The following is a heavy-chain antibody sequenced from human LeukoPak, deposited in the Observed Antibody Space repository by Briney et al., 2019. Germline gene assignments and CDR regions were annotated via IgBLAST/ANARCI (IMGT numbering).Heavy chain of an antibody. CDR1: GFTFSSYE. CDR2: ISSGADHI. J-gene: IGHJ4*02. Sequence: GGSLRLSCAASGFTFSSYEMNWVRQAPGKGLEWVSHISSGADHIYYADSVKGRFTISRDNAKNSVYLQMNSLRAEDTAIYYCATGYSGSYYLGDLDYWGQGTLVTVSS. V-gene: IGHV3-48*03. CDR3: ATGYSGSYYLGDLDY. D-gene: IGHD1-26*01.